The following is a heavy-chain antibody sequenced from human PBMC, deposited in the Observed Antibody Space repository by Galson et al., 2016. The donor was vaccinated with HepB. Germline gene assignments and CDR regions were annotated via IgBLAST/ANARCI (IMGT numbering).Heavy chain of an antibody. J-gene: IGHJ4*01. D-gene: IGHD3-3*01. V-gene: IGHV4-30-4*08. CDR3: ARHWFGGYYLFDY. CDR2: IFYSGST. CDR1: GGSINSGDYY. Sequence: TLSLTCTVSGGSINSGDYYWSWIRQHPGKGLEWIGYIFYSGSTYYNPSPKSRITMAVHTSKDPFSLRLHSVTAADTAVYFCARHWFGGYYLFDYWGHGTLVTVSS.